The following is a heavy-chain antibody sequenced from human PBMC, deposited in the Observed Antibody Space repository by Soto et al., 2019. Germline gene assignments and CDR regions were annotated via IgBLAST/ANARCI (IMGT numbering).Heavy chain of an antibody. D-gene: IGHD3-10*01. Sequence: ASVKVSCKASGYTFTSYGISWVRQAPGQGLEWMGWISAYNGNTNHAQKLQGRVTMTTDTSTSTAYMELRSLRSDDTAVYYCARGVGSGTYYNQYNWFDPWGQRTLVTVSS. J-gene: IGHJ5*02. CDR3: ARGVGSGTYYNQYNWFDP. CDR1: GYTFTSYG. CDR2: ISAYNGNT. V-gene: IGHV1-18*01.